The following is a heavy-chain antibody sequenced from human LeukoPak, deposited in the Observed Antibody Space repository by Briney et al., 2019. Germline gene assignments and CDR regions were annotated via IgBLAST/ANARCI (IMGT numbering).Heavy chain of an antibody. CDR2: IGISSGNT. Sequence: GGSLRLSCAASGFNFIDYSMNWVRQAPGKGLEWISYIGISSGNTKYADSVKGRFTISRDKARNSLYLQMNSLRVEDTAMCYCARDHRYAFDNWGHGTLVTVSS. D-gene: IGHD5-12*01. CDR1: GFNFIDYS. CDR3: ARDHRYAFDN. J-gene: IGHJ4*01. V-gene: IGHV3-48*01.